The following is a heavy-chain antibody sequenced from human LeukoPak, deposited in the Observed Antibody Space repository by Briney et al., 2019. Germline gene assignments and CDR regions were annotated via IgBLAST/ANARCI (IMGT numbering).Heavy chain of an antibody. V-gene: IGHV1-2*02. CDR2: INPNSGGT. CDR1: GYTFTGYY. D-gene: IGHD3-16*02. Sequence: VASMKVSCKASGYTFTGYYMHWVRQAPGQGLEWMGWINPNSGGTNYAQKFQSRVTMTRDTSISTAYMELSRLRSDDTAVYYCARDLDKLRLGELSLPWGQGTLVTVSS. J-gene: IGHJ5*02. CDR3: ARDLDKLRLGELSLP.